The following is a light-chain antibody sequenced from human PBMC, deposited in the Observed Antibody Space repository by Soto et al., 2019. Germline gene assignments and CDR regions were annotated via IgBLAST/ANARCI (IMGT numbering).Light chain of an antibody. CDR3: CSSAPSRTVV. Sequence: QSVLTQPASVSGSPGQSITISCTGSSSVIGSYRLVSWYQCHPGKVPKLIIYEGSKRPSGVSNRFSGSEPGNTASLTISGLQAEDEADYYCCSSAPSRTVVFGTGTKLNVL. CDR2: EGS. J-gene: IGLJ1*01. CDR1: SSVIGSYRL. V-gene: IGLV2-23*01.